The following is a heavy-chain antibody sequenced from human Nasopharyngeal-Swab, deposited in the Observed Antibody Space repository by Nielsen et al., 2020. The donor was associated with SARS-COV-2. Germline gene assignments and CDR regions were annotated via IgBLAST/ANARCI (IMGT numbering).Heavy chain of an antibody. V-gene: IGHV1-8*01. Sequence: ASVTFSCKTSGYTLINNDIHWVRQATGQGLEWMGWMNPNSETTGSAQKFQGRVTMTWDTSIRTVYMELSSLRSEDTAVYYCASGTYYTGMDVWGQGTTVTVSS. D-gene: IGHD3-3*01. J-gene: IGHJ6*02. CDR2: MNPNSETT. CDR1: GYTLINND. CDR3: ASGTYYTGMDV.